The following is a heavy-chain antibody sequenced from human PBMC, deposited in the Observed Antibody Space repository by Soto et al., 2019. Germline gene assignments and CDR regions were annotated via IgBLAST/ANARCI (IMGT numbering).Heavy chain of an antibody. CDR1: GNTFTNFG. Sequence: QGQLVQSGVEVKKPGASVKVSCSASGNTFTNFGVTWVRQAPGQGLEWMGWISPYTDDPSYAQKFQGSVTRTIDTSTSTDYFDLRSLSSDDTAVYYCARVIPGAEAWFHPWGQGTLVTVSS. D-gene: IGHD2-2*01. J-gene: IGHJ5*02. CDR2: ISPYTDDP. CDR3: ARVIPGAEAWFHP. V-gene: IGHV1-18*01.